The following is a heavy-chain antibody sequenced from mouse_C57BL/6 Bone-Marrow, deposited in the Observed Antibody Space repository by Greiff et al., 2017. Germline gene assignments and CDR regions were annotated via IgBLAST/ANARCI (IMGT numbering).Heavy chain of an antibody. CDR2: IWSGGST. Sequence: VQLQESGPGLVQPSQSLSITCTVSGFSLTSYGVHWVRQSPGKGLEWLGVIWSGGSTDYNAAFISRLSISKDNSKSQVFFKMNSLQADDTAIYYCARMVIYAMDYWGQGTSVTVSS. CDR1: GFSLTSYG. J-gene: IGHJ4*01. D-gene: IGHD2-2*01. V-gene: IGHV2-2*01. CDR3: ARMVIYAMDY.